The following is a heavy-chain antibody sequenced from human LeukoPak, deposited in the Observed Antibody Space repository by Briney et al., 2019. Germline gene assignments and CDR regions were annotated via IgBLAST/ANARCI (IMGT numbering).Heavy chain of an antibody. D-gene: IGHD6-13*01. CDR3: ARSGGYSSSWSIFDY. CDR1: GFTFSSYW. CDR2: INSEGSST. J-gene: IGHJ4*02. V-gene: IGHV3-74*01. Sequence: GGSLRLSCAASGFTFSSYWMHWVRQAPGKGLVWVSRINSEGSSTSYADSVKGRFTISRDNAKNTLYLQMNSLRAEDTAVYYCARSGGYSSSWSIFDYWGQGTLVTVSS.